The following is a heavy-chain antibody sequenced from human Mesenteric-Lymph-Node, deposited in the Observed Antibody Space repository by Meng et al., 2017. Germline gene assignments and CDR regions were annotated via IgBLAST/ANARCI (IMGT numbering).Heavy chain of an antibody. CDR3: AKDYLVCSSANCYVMSWFDL. Sequence: GESLKISCAASGFTFSSYEMNWVRQAPGKGLEWVSYISSSGSTIYYADSVKGRFTISRDNSKNTLYLQMNSLRAEDTAVYYCAKDYLVCSSANCYVMSWFDLWGQGTLVTVSS. CDR2: ISSSGSTI. CDR1: GFTFSSYE. J-gene: IGHJ5*02. V-gene: IGHV3-48*03. D-gene: IGHD2-2*01.